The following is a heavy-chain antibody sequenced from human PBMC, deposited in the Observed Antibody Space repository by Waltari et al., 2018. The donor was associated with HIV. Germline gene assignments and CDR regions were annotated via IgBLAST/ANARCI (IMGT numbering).Heavy chain of an antibody. CDR3: ARAVQGYCSGGSCENYFDY. CDR1: GGAIRSSRSY. V-gene: IGHV4-39*01. J-gene: IGHJ4*02. CDR2: IYYSGST. Sequence: QLQLQGSGPGLVKPSETLSPTCTVSGGAIRSSRSYWGWLRQPPGEGLEWIGSIYYSGSTYYNPSLKSRVTISVDTSKNQFSLKLSSVTAADTAVYYCARAVQGYCSGGSCENYFDYWGQGTLVTVSS. D-gene: IGHD2-15*01.